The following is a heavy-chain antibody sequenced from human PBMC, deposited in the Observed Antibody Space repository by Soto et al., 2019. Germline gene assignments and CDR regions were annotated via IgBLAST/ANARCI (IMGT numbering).Heavy chain of an antibody. CDR1: GFTVSSNY. D-gene: IGHD5-18*01. CDR3: ARGGRLRYSYGPIDY. CDR2: TYSGGST. J-gene: IGHJ4*02. V-gene: IGHV3-66*01. Sequence: GGSLRLSCAASGFTVSSNYMSWVRQAPGKGLEWVSVTYSGGSTYYADSVKGRFTISRDNSKNTLYLQMNSLRAEDTAVYYCARGGRLRYSYGPIDYRGQGTLVTGSS.